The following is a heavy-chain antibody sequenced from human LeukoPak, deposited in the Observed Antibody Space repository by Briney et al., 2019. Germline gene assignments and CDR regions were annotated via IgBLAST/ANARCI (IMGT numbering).Heavy chain of an antibody. V-gene: IGHV1-8*01. CDR2: MNPNSGDT. J-gene: IGHJ4*02. Sequence: APVKVSCKASGYTFSNYDINWVRQATGQGLEWMGWMNPNSGDTGYAQKFQGRVTMTRNTSISTAYMELSSLRSEDTAVYYCARVDITPTGIKINFDYWGQGILVTVSA. CDR1: GYTFSNYD. D-gene: IGHD6-13*01. CDR3: ARVDITPTGIKINFDY.